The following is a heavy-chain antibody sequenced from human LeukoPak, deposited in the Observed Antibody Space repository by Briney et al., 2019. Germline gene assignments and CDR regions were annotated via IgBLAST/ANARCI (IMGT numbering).Heavy chain of an antibody. D-gene: IGHD6-19*01. V-gene: IGHV3-11*04. Sequence: GGSLRLSCAASGFTFSDYYMSWIRQAPGKGLEWVSSISSSGSYIYYTDSVKGRFTISRDNAKNSLFLQMNSLRTEDTAVYYCASDLAVARGYWGQGTLVTVSS. J-gene: IGHJ4*02. CDR1: GFTFSDYY. CDR2: ISSSGSYI. CDR3: ASDLAVARGY.